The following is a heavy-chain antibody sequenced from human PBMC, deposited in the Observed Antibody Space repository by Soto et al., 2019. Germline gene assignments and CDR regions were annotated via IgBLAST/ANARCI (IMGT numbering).Heavy chain of an antibody. CDR1: GFTFSSYE. CDR3: VSGGWYRVDY. V-gene: IGHV3-48*03. Sequence: EVQLVESGGGLVQPGGSLRLSCAASGFTFSSYEMNWVRQAPGKGLEWVSYISSSGSTIYYADSVKGRFTISRDNAKNSLYLQMNSLRAEDTAVYDCVSGGWYRVDYWGQGTLVTVSS. CDR2: ISSSGSTI. D-gene: IGHD6-19*01. J-gene: IGHJ4*02.